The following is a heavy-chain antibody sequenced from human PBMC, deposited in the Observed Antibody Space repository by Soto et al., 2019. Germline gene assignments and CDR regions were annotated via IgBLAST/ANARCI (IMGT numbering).Heavy chain of an antibody. CDR2: ISYDGSKK. D-gene: IGHD2-15*01. CDR3: AREWGTVVLGAFDL. V-gene: IGHV3-33*01. CDR1: GFNFRTYG. J-gene: IGHJ3*01. Sequence: GGSLRLSCLASGFNFRTYGMHWVRQAQDKGLQWVAVISYDGSKKFYADSVKGRFTISRDNLRNTLYLQMNSLRVEDTAIYYCAREWGTVVLGAFDLWGRGTMVTVSS.